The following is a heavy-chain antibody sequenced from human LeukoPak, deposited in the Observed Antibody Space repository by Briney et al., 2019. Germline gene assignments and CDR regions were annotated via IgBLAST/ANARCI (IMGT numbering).Heavy chain of an antibody. V-gene: IGHV3-9*01. Sequence: GGSLRLSCAASGFTFDAYAMHWVRQAPGKGLEWVSGISWNSGSIGYADSVKGRFTISRDNAKNSLYLQMNSLRAEDTALYYCAKDLGAVAGPEYYFDYWGQGTLVTVSS. CDR3: AKDLGAVAGPEYYFDY. CDR1: GFTFDAYA. CDR2: ISWNSGSI. J-gene: IGHJ4*02. D-gene: IGHD6-19*01.